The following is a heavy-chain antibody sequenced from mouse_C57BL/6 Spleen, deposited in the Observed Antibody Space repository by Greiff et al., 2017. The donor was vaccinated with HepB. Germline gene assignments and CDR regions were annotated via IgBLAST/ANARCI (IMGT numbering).Heavy chain of an antibody. V-gene: IGHV2-2*01. Sequence: VQLQQSGPGLVQPSQSLSITCTVSGFSLTSYGVHWVRQSPGKGLEWLGVIWSGGSTDYNAAFISRLSISKYNSKSQVFFKMNSLQADDTAIYYCARNNPTTVVATRYAMDYWGQGTSVTVSS. CDR1: GFSLTSYG. D-gene: IGHD1-1*01. CDR3: ARNNPTTVVATRYAMDY. CDR2: IWSGGST. J-gene: IGHJ4*01.